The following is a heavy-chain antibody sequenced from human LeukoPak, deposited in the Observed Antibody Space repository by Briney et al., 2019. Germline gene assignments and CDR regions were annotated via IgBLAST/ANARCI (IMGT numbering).Heavy chain of an antibody. D-gene: IGHD6-13*01. CDR1: GYTFTSYG. CDR2: ISAYNGNT. J-gene: IGHJ4*02. CDR3: ARDLGSGIAEPFDH. V-gene: IGHV1-18*01. Sequence: ASVKVSCKASGYTFTSYGISWVRQAPGQGLEWMGWISAYNGNTNYAQKLQGRVTVTPDTSTSTAYMELRSLRSDDTAVYYCARDLGSGIAEPFDHWGQGTLVTVSS.